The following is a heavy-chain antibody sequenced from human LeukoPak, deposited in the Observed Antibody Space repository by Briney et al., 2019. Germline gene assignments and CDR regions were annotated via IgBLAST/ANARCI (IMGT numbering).Heavy chain of an antibody. CDR3: ARDYDWAFDF. Sequence: GGSLRLSCAASGFPFSSHVLSWVRQAPGKGLEWIAYINHNGEAIYYPDFVKGRFIISGDNAKNSLFLQMNDLRDEDTAAYYCARDYDWAFDFWGQGTRVTVSS. V-gene: IGHV3-48*02. CDR2: INHNGEAI. J-gene: IGHJ4*02. D-gene: IGHD3-9*01. CDR1: GFPFSSHV.